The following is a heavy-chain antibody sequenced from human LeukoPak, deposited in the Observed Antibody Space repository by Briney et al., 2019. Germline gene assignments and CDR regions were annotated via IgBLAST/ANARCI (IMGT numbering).Heavy chain of an antibody. CDR2: IYSGGST. V-gene: IGHV3-53*01. Sequence: PGGSLRLSCAASGFTVSSNYMSWVRQAPGKGLEWVSVIYSGGSTYHADSVKDRFTISRDNSKNTLYLQMNSLRAEDTAVYYCARDPSGPGDPTRLDLWGRGTLVTVSS. D-gene: IGHD7-27*01. J-gene: IGHJ2*01. CDR3: ARDPSGPGDPTRLDL. CDR1: GFTVSSNY.